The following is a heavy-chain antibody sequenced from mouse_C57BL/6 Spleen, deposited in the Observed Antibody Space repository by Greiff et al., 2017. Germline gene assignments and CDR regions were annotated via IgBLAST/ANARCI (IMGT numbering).Heavy chain of an antibody. CDR3: AREGLLRYFDV. CDR1: GFTFSDYY. V-gene: IGHV5-16*01. J-gene: IGHJ1*03. Sequence: EVMLVESEGGLVQPGSSMKLSCTASGFTFSDYYMAWVRQVPEKGLEWVANINYDGSSTYYLDSLKSRFIISSDNAKNFLYLQMSSLKSEDTATYYCAREGLLRYFDVWGTGTTVTVSS. CDR2: INYDGSST. D-gene: IGHD2-3*01.